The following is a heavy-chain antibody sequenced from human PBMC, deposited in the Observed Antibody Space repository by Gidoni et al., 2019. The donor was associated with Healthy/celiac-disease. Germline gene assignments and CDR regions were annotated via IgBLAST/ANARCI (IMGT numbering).Heavy chain of an antibody. J-gene: IGHJ6*02. Sequence: EVQLVESGGGLVQPGRSLRLSCAASGFTFDDYAMHWVRQAPGKGLEWVSGISWNSGSIGYADSVKGRFTISRDNAKNSLYLQMNSLRAEDTALYYCAKDIAYSSGWPNYYYYGMDVWGQGTTVTVSS. V-gene: IGHV3-9*01. D-gene: IGHD6-19*01. CDR3: AKDIAYSSGWPNYYYYGMDV. CDR1: GFTFDDYA. CDR2: ISWNSGSI.